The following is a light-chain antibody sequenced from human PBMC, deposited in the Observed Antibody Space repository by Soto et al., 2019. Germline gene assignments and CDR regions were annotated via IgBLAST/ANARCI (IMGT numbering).Light chain of an antibody. V-gene: IGKV1-12*01. CDR2: AAS. CDR1: QGISRS. J-gene: IGKJ1*01. Sequence: DIQMTQSPSSVSASVGDRVTISCQASQGISRSLAWYQQKPGKAPELLIFAASSLQSGVPLRFSGSGSGTDFTLTISSLQPEDFATYYCQQSYSTPWTFGQGTKVDIK. CDR3: QQSYSTPWT.